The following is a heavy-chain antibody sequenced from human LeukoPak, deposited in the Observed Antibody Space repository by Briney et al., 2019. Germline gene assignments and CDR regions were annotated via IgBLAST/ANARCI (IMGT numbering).Heavy chain of an antibody. Sequence: AGGPLRLSCAASGFTFSSYTIHWVRQAPGKGLEWVSSISSSSSYIYYADSVKGRFTISRHNAKNSLFLQMDSLRAEDTAVYYCARTEWLRSGYYFDYWGQGTLVTVSS. CDR1: GFTFSSYT. CDR2: ISSSSSYI. CDR3: ARTEWLRSGYYFDY. V-gene: IGHV3-21*01. J-gene: IGHJ4*02. D-gene: IGHD5-12*01.